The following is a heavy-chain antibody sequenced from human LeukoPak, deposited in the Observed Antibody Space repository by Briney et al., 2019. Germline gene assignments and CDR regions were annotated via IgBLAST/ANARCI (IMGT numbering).Heavy chain of an antibody. CDR3: TRDPPAVAINTYA. CDR2: IYSGGET. J-gene: IGHJ5*02. Sequence: PGGPLRLSCAAPGVSVSSNFMIWVRQAPGKGLEWVSLIYSGGETSYADSVKGRFSISRDNSKNTLYLQMNSLRVEDTAVYYCTRDPPAVAINTYAWGQGTLVTVSS. D-gene: IGHD6-13*01. CDR1: GVSVSSNF. V-gene: IGHV3-66*01.